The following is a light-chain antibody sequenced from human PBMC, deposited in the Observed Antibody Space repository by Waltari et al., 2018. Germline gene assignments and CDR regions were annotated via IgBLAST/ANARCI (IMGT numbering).Light chain of an antibody. CDR2: DNN. CDR3: QFYDNILRGWI. CDR1: TSDIGSDNY. Sequence: QSALTQPASVSASPGQSITISCTGTTSDIGSDNYVSWYQQHPGRAPKLIIYDNNNRPSGVPDRFSGSNLGTSASLAITGLQAEDEGYYYCQFYDNILRGWIFGGGTKVTVL. J-gene: IGLJ2*01. V-gene: IGLV2-14*03.